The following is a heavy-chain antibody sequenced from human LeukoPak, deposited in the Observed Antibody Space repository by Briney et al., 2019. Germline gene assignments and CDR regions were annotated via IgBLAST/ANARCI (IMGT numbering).Heavy chain of an antibody. J-gene: IGHJ4*02. CDR1: GFTFSSYA. CDR3: AKGGRGYSYGSGY. CDR2: ISGSGGST. V-gene: IGHV3-23*01. Sequence: GGSLRLSCAASGFTFSSYAMSWVRQAPGKGLEWVSAISGSGGSTYYADSVKGRFTISRDNSKNTLNLQINSLRAEHTAVYYCAKGGRGYSYGSGYWGQGTLVTVSS. D-gene: IGHD5-18*01.